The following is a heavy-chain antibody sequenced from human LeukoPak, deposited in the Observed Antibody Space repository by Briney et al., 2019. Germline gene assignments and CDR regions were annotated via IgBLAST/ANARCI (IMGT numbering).Heavy chain of an antibody. CDR2: IIAGADTT. CDR1: GFTFSSYA. Sequence: GGSLRLSCAASGFTFSSYAMSWVRQPPGKGLEWVSGIIAGADTTYYADSVKGRFTISRDHSKNTLYLQMNSLRAEDTAIYYCARDGTTTRYNWFGPWGQGTLVTVSS. D-gene: IGHD1-7*01. CDR3: ARDGTTTRYNWFGP. V-gene: IGHV3-23*01. J-gene: IGHJ5*02.